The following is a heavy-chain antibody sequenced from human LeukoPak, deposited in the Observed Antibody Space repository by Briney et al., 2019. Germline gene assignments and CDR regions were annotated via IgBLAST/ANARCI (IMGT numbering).Heavy chain of an antibody. CDR2: ISSSGSTI. D-gene: IGHD3-10*02. V-gene: IGHV3-48*04. CDR1: GFTFSSYG. CDR3: AELGIPMIGGV. Sequence: AGGSLRLSCAASGFTFSSYGMHWVRQAPGKGLEWVSYISSSGSTIYYADSVKGRFTISRDNAKNSLYLQMNSLRAEDTAVYYCAELGIPMIGGVWGKGTTVTISS. J-gene: IGHJ6*04.